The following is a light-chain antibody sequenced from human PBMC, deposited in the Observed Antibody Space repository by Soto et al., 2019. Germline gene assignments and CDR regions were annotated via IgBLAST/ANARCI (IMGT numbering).Light chain of an antibody. CDR2: TAS. J-gene: IGKJ1*01. CDR3: QQYCSSPWT. V-gene: IGKV3-20*01. CDR1: QSFNSY. Sequence: DIVLTQSPGTLSLSPGERASLSCRASQSFNSYLAWYQQKPGQAPSLLIYTASNRATDIPDRFSGSGSWTDFTLTISSLEPEDFAVYYCQQYCSSPWTFGQGTKVEIK.